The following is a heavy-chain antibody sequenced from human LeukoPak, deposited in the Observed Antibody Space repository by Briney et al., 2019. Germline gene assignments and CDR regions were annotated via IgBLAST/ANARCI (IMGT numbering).Heavy chain of an antibody. J-gene: IGHJ4*02. CDR2: INPNSGGT. CDR1: GYTFTGYY. V-gene: IGHV1-2*02. D-gene: IGHD5-18*01. Sequence: ASVKVSCKASGYTFTGYYMHWVRQAPGQGLEWMGWINPNSGGTNYAQKFQGRVTMTRDTSISTAYMELSRLRSDGTAVYYCARDPRGYSYGPPPRGFDYWGQGTLVTVSS. CDR3: ARDPRGYSYGPPPRGFDY.